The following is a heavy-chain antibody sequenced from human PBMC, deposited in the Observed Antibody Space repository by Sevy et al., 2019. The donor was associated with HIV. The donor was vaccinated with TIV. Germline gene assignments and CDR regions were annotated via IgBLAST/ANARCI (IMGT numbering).Heavy chain of an antibody. CDR2: IIPIFGTA. J-gene: IGHJ6*02. Sequence: ASMKVSCKASGGTFSSYAISWVRQAPGQGLEWMGGIIPIFGTANYAQKFQGRVTITADESTSPAYMELSSLRSEDTAVYYCARQYYYGSGSYDNYYYGMDVWGQGTTVTVSS. V-gene: IGHV1-69*13. D-gene: IGHD3-10*01. CDR3: ARQYYYGSGSYDNYYYGMDV. CDR1: GGTFSSYA.